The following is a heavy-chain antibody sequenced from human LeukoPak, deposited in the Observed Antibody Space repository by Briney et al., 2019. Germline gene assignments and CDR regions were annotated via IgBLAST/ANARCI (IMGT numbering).Heavy chain of an antibody. CDR1: GFTVSSNY. Sequence: GGSLRLSCAASGFTVSSNYMSWVRQAPGKGLEWVSVIYSGGSTYYADSVKGRFTISRDNSKNTLYLQMNSPRAEDTAVYYCARVRTYNLEYSSPRNWFDPWGQGTLVTVSS. J-gene: IGHJ5*02. CDR2: IYSGGST. CDR3: ARVRTYNLEYSSPRNWFDP. D-gene: IGHD6-6*01. V-gene: IGHV3-53*01.